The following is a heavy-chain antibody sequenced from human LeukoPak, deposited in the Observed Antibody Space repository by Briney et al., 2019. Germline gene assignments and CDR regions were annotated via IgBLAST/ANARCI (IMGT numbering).Heavy chain of an antibody. CDR1: GGTFSSYA. CDR3: ARGTGIAAAGV. Sequence: GASVKVSCKASGGTFSSYAISWVRQAPGQGLEWMGRIIPILGIANYAQKFQGRVTITADKSTSTAYMELSSLRSEDTAVYYCARGTGIAAAGVWGQGTMVTVSS. V-gene: IGHV1-69*04. CDR2: IIPILGIA. J-gene: IGHJ3*01. D-gene: IGHD6-13*01.